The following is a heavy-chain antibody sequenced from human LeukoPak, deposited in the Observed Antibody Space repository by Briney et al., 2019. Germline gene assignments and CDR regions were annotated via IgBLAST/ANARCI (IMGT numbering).Heavy chain of an antibody. CDR1: GGSISSYY. V-gene: IGHV4-59*01. CDR2: IYYSGST. CDR3: ARGLYVVPAASGIAEYCFDP. Sequence: SETLSLTCTVSGGSISSYYWSWIRQPPGKGLEWIAYIYYSGSTNYNPSLKSRVTISVDASKNQFSLKLTSVTAADTAVYYCARGLYVVPAASGIAEYCFDPWGQGTLVTVSS. J-gene: IGHJ5*02. D-gene: IGHD2-2*01.